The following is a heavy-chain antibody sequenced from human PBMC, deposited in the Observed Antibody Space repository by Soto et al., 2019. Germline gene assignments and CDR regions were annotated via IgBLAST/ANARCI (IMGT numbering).Heavy chain of an antibody. CDR1: GFTFSSYS. CDR2: ISSSSSYI. CDR3: ARDVGGYSYSEGVY. D-gene: IGHD5-18*01. V-gene: IGHV3-21*01. J-gene: IGHJ4*02. Sequence: EVQLLESGGGLVQPGGSLRLSCAGSGFTFSSYSMNWVRQAPGKGLEWVSSISSSSSYIYYADSVKGRFTITRDNATISSHLQMNSLRAEDTAVYYCARDVGGYSYSEGVYWGQGTLVTVSS.